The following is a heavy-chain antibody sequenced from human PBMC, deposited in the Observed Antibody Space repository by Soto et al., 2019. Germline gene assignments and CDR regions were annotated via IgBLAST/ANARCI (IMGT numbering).Heavy chain of an antibody. CDR2: VFYTGFS. J-gene: IGHJ4*02. V-gene: IGHV4-39*01. CDR3: ATSQKGYNWNYFDH. Sequence: QLQLQESGPGLVKPSETLSLTCAVSGGSISGSYYYWGWLRQSPGKGPEWIGCVFYTGFSSYIPSLESRVSVSVDTSKNQFSLKVSGVSVTDTAVYYCATSQKGYNWNYFDHWGQGALVTVSS. D-gene: IGHD1-20*01. CDR1: GGSISGSYYY.